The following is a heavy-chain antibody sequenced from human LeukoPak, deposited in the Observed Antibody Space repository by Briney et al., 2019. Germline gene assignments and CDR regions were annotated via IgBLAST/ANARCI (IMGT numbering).Heavy chain of an antibody. V-gene: IGHV1-18*01. CDR1: GYTFTSYG. D-gene: IGHD3-3*01. CDR3: ARNLITIFGVVIQAFAY. J-gene: IGHJ4*02. CDR2: ISAYNGNT. Sequence: GASVKVSCKASGYTFTSYGISWVRQAPGQGLEWMGWISAYNGNTNYAQKFQGRVTMTTDTSTTTAYMELRSLRSDDTAVYYCARNLITIFGVVIQAFAYWGQGTLVTVSS.